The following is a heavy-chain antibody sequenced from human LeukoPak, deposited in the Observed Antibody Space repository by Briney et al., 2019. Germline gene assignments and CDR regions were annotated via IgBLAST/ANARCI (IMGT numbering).Heavy chain of an antibody. J-gene: IGHJ4*02. CDR2: IWYDGSKK. CDR1: GFTSSTYG. CDR3: ARVGSSDLDY. D-gene: IGHD6-19*01. V-gene: IGHV3-33*01. Sequence: GGSLRLSCAASGFTSSTYGMQWVRQAPGKGLEWVALIWYDGSKKYYADSVKGRFTISRDNSKNTLYLEMNSLRAEDTAVYYCARVGSSDLDYWGQGTLVTVSS.